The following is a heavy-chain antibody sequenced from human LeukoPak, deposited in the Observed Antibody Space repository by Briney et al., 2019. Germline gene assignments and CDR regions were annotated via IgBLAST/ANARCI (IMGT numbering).Heavy chain of an antibody. D-gene: IGHD3-9*01. J-gene: IGHJ5*02. CDR1: GGTFSSYA. CDR2: IIPIFGTA. CDR3: ARDTYYDILTGYYSANWFDP. Sequence: SVKVSCKASGGTFSSYAISWVRQAPGQGLEWMGGIIPIFGTANYAQKFQGRVTMTTDTSTSTAYMELRSLRSDDTAVYYCARDTYYDILTGYYSANWFDPWGQGTLVTVSS. V-gene: IGHV1-69*05.